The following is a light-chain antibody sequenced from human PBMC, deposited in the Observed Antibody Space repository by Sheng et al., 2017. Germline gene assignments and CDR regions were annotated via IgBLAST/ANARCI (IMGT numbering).Light chain of an antibody. CDR3: QQYNNDPYT. CDR1: QSISSW. J-gene: IGKJ2*01. Sequence: DIQMTQSPSTLSAFVGDRVTITCRASQSISSWLAWYQQKPGKAPKLLIYKASSLETGVPSRFSGSGSGTEFTLTISSLQPDDFATYYCQQYNNDPYTFGQGTKLEI. CDR2: KAS. V-gene: IGKV1-5*03.